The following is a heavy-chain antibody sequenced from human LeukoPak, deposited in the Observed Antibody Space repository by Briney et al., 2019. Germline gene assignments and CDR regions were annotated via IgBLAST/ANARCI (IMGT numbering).Heavy chain of an antibody. Sequence: PSETLSLTCTVSGGSISSYYWSWIRQPPGKGLEWIGYIYYSGSTNYNPSLKSRVTISVDTSKNQFSLKLSSVTAADTAVYYCARGRNWNNMPYYFDYWGQGTLVTVSS. D-gene: IGHD1/OR15-1a*01. CDR2: IYYSGST. CDR3: ARGRNWNNMPYYFDY. J-gene: IGHJ4*02. CDR1: GGSISSYY. V-gene: IGHV4-59*01.